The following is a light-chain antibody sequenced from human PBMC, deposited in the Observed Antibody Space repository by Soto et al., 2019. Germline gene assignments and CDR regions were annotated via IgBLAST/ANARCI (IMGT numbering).Light chain of an antibody. V-gene: IGKV3-20*01. CDR1: QRVSRN. J-gene: IGKJ1*01. CDR2: GAS. Sequence: EIVLTQSPATLSVSPGEIATLSFRASQRVSRNLAWYQQKPGQAPRLLIYGASSRATGIPDRFSGSGSGTDFTLTISRLEPEDFAVYYCQQYGSSPDTFGQGTKVDI. CDR3: QQYGSSPDT.